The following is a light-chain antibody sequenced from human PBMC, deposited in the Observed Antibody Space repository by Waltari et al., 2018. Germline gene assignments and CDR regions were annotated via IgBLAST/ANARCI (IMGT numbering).Light chain of an antibody. J-gene: IGKJ1*01. CDR2: GAS. CDR1: QGVRRD. Sequence: SCRASQGVRRDLAWYQQKPGQAPRLLIYGASTRDTGIPDRFSGSGSGTDFSLTISRLEPDDFAVYYCQHYLRVPVTFGQGTTVEI. CDR3: QHYLRVPVT. V-gene: IGKV3-20*01.